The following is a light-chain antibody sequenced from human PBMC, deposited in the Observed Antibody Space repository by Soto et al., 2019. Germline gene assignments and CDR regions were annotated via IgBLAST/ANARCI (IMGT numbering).Light chain of an antibody. Sequence: QAVVTQPPSVSGAPGQRVTISCTGSSCNIGAGYDVHWYQQLPGTAPKLLIYSNNNRPSGVPDRFSGSKSGTSASLAITGLQAEDEADYYCQSFDSSLSGWVFGGGTKLTVL. CDR3: QSFDSSLSGWV. J-gene: IGLJ3*02. V-gene: IGLV1-40*01. CDR1: SCNIGAGYD. CDR2: SNN.